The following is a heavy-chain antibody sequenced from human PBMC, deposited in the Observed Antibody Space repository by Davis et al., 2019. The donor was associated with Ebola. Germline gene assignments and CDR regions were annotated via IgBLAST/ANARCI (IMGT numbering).Heavy chain of an antibody. CDR1: GFTFDAYG. CDR2: ISWNSVEI. V-gene: IGHV3-9*01. Sequence: PGGSLRLSCVASGFTFDAYGMHWVRQTPGKGLEWVSGISWNSVEIAYADSVKGRFTISRDNAKNSLFLQMDSLRPEDTALYYCVKDSSISWFPPNWFDAWGQGTQATVSS. D-gene: IGHD3-10*01. CDR3: VKDSSISWFPPNWFDA. J-gene: IGHJ5*02.